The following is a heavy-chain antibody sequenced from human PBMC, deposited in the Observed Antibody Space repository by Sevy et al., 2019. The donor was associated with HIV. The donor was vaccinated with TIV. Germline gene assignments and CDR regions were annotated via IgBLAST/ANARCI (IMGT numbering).Heavy chain of an antibody. CDR1: GFTFSTYW. CDR3: VRAIAAPGSY. CDR2: IKQDGSEK. V-gene: IGHV3-7*01. Sequence: GGSLRLSCVGSGFTFSTYWMTWVRQAPGKGLEWVANIKQDGSEKYYVDSVKGRFTISRDNAKTFLYLQMNSLRAEDTAMYYCVRAIAAPGSYWGQGTLVTVSS. J-gene: IGHJ4*02. D-gene: IGHD6-13*01.